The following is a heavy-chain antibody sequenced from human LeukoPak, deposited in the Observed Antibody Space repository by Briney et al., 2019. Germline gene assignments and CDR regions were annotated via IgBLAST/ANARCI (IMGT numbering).Heavy chain of an antibody. Sequence: GGSLRLSCAASGFTFDDYAMHWVRQAPGKGLEWVSGISWNSGSVGYADSVKGRFTISRDNAKNSLYPQMNSLRAEDTALYYCAKAIDTDSSGYSFDYWGQGTLVTVSS. V-gene: IGHV3-9*01. CDR1: GFTFDDYA. CDR3: AKAIDTDSSGYSFDY. CDR2: ISWNSGSV. J-gene: IGHJ4*02. D-gene: IGHD3-22*01.